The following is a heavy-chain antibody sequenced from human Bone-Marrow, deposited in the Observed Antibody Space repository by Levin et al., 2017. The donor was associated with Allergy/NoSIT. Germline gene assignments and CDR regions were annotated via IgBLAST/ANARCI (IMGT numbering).Heavy chain of an antibody. Sequence: GESLKISCAASGFTFSTYSMNWVRQAPGKGLEWVSYIDSSDSSTYYVDSVKGRFTISRDNAKNSLYLQMSSLRVEDTAVYYCATGGEDGWEFDNWGQGTLVTVSS. J-gene: IGHJ4*02. V-gene: IGHV3-48*01. CDR3: ATGGEDGWEFDN. CDR1: GFTFSTYS. CDR2: IDSSDSST. D-gene: IGHD5-24*01.